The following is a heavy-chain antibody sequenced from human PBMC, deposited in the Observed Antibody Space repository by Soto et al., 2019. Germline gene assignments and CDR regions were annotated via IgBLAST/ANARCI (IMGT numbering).Heavy chain of an antibody. Sequence: QVQLQESGPGLVKPSETLSLTCTVSGGSISSYYWSWIRQPPGKGLEWIGYIYYSGSTNYNPSLKSRVTIALDTSKNQFSLMLSSVTAADTAVYYCARPGWRNAPYDAFDIWGQGTMVTVSS. J-gene: IGHJ3*02. CDR1: GGSISSYY. CDR3: ARPGWRNAPYDAFDI. CDR2: IYYSGST. D-gene: IGHD6-19*01. V-gene: IGHV4-59*01.